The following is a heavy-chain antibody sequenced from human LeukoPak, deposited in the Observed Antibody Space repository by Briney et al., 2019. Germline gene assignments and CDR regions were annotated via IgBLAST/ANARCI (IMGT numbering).Heavy chain of an antibody. CDR1: GFTFGDHP. J-gene: IGHJ4*02. CDR3: VRKRQGDS. Sequence: PGGSLRLSCSGSGFTFGDHPMTWVRQAPGKGLEWVGYIGSKDYGGTAAYGTSVRGRFTISRDDSKSIAYLQMNNLTVDDTAVYYCVRKRQGDSWGQGTLVIVSS. CDR2: IGSKDYGGTA. V-gene: IGHV3-49*04.